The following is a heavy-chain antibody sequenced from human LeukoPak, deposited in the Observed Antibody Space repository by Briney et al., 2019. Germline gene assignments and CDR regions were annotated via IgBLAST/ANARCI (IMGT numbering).Heavy chain of an antibody. CDR1: GFTVSSNY. D-gene: IGHD3-22*01. J-gene: IGHJ4*02. CDR3: ARGSGMGDSSGYYLGY. V-gene: IGHV3-66*01. CDR2: IYSGGST. Sequence: GGSLRLSCAASGFTVSSNYMSWVRQAPGKGLERVSVIYSGGSTYYADSVKGRFTISGDNSKNTLYLQMNSLRAEDTAVYYCARGSGMGDSSGYYLGYWGQGTLVTVSP.